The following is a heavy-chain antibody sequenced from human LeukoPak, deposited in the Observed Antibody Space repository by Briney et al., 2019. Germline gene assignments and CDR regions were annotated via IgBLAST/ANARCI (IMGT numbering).Heavy chain of an antibody. V-gene: IGHV4-59*01. CDR1: GGSISSYY. CDR2: IYYSGCT. J-gene: IGHJ3*02. CDR3: ARGGNDFWSGSPDAFDI. D-gene: IGHD3-3*01. Sequence: SETLSLTCTVSGGSISSYYWSWLRQPPGKGLEWIGYIYYSGCTNYNPSLKSRVTISVDTSKNQFSLKLSSVTAADTAVYYCARGGNDFWSGSPDAFDIWGQGTMVTVSS.